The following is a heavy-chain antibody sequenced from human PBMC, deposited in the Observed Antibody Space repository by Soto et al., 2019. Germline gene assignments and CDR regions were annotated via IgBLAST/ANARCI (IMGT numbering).Heavy chain of an antibody. J-gene: IGHJ6*02. CDR2: IYDTGISGYTPST. CDR1: GGAITSSY. Sequence: TLSLTCTVSGGAITSSYWIWIRRPTGKGLEWIAYIYDTGISGYTPSTSYNPSLKSRVTMSVDTSKSQFSLKLTSVTAADTAVYYCARGEDAFFYYGLDVWGQGITVTVSS. V-gene: IGHV4-59*01. CDR3: ARGEDAFFYYGLDV.